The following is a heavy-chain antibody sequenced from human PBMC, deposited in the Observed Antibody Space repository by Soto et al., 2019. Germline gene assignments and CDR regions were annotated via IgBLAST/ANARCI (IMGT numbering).Heavy chain of an antibody. Sequence: GQHVNLSGAGSGYSIRISRITRVHQIPGKGLEWMGRIDPSDSYTNYSPSFQGHVTISADKSISTAYLQWSSLKASDTAMYYCVRHRYYGYYYYGMDVWGQGTTVTGPS. V-gene: IGHV5-10-1*01. CDR2: IDPSDSYT. CDR3: VRHRYYGYYYYGMDV. CDR1: GYSIRISR. D-gene: IGHD4-17*01. J-gene: IGHJ6*02.